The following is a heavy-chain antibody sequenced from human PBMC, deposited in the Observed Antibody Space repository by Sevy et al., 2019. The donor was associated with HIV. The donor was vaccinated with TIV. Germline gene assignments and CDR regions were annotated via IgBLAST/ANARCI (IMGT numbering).Heavy chain of an antibody. CDR2: IKQDGSEK. CDR1: GFTFSSYW. V-gene: IGHV3-7*01. D-gene: IGHD2-2*01. Sequence: GGSLRLSCAASGFTFSSYWMSWVRQAPGKGLELVANIKQDGSEKYYVDSVKGRFTISRDNAKNSLYLQMNSLRAEDTAVYYCARDHCSSTSCIPYYYGMDVWGQGTTVTVSS. CDR3: ARDHCSSTSCIPYYYGMDV. J-gene: IGHJ6*02.